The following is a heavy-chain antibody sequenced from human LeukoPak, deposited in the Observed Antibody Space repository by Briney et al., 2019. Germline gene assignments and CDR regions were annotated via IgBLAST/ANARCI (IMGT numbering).Heavy chain of an antibody. J-gene: IGHJ6*03. CDR1: GGAITSHY. Sequence: SETLSLTCTVSGGAITSHYWTWIRQSPVKGLEWIAHIYHAGSTHDNPSLRGRVAISLDTSANQFSLRLSSVTAADTAVYFCARATHYSASTGGPYMDVWGQGTTVTVPS. D-gene: IGHD3-22*01. CDR3: ARATHYSASTGGPYMDV. V-gene: IGHV4-59*11. CDR2: IYHAGST.